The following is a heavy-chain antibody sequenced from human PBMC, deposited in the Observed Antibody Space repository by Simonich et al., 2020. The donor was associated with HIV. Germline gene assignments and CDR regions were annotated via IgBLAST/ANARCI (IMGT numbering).Heavy chain of an antibody. CDR3: ARQSLAARLFDD. Sequence: QALLKQWSTGLLKPSEPLSLTCAVYAGSFSGHYWSWIRQFPGKGLEWIAEINHSGSTIYSPSLKSRVTISVDPSKNQFSLKLSSVTAADTAVYYCARQSLAARLFDDWGQGTLVTVSS. V-gene: IGHV4-34*01. CDR2: INHSGST. J-gene: IGHJ4*02. D-gene: IGHD6-6*01. CDR1: AGSFSGHY.